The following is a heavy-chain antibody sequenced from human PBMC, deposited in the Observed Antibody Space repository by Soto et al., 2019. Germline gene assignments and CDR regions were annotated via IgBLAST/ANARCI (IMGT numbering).Heavy chain of an antibody. CDR1: GGSVSSSSYY. CDR2: IYHSGNA. CDR3: ARLAVVFDY. D-gene: IGHD2-15*01. V-gene: IGHV4-39*01. Sequence: QLQLQESGPGLVKPSETLSLTCTVSGGSVSSSSYYWGWIRQPPGKGLEWIGNIYHSGNADYSPSLKSRVTMSADTSKKQFSLKLSSVTAADTAVYYCARLAVVFDYWGQGTLVTVSS. J-gene: IGHJ4*02.